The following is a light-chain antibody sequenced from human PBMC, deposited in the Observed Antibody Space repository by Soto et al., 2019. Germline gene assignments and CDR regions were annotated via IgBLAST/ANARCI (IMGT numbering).Light chain of an antibody. CDR2: TVS. J-gene: IGKJ1*01. CDR1: QTISSNF. CDR3: QQCGSLPWT. Sequence: EIVLTQSPGTLSLSPGDTATLSCRASQTISSNFLAWNQQKPGQAPRLLIYTVSTRATGIPDRFSGSGSGADFTLTIRGLETDDFAVYYCQQCGSLPWTFGQGTKVEI. V-gene: IGKV3-20*01.